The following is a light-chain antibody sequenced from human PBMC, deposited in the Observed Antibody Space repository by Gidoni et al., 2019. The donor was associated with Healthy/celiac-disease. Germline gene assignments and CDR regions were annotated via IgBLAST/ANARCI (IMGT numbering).Light chain of an antibody. CDR3: QQRSNWPLT. Sequence: EIVLTQSPATLSLSPGERATLSCRASQSVSSSLAWYQQKPGQAPRLHIYDASNRATGIPARFSGSVCGTDFTLTISSLEPEDFAVYYCQQRSNWPLTFGGGTKVEIK. V-gene: IGKV3-11*01. CDR2: DAS. CDR1: QSVSSS. J-gene: IGKJ4*01.